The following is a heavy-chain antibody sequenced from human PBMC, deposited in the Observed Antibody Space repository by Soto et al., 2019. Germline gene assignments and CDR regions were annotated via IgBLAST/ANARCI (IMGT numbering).Heavy chain of an antibody. D-gene: IGHD3-22*01. J-gene: IGHJ4*02. V-gene: IGHV3-30*18. CDR3: AKRGDSSGYYPIDY. Sequence: QVQLVESGGGVVQPGRSLRLSCAASGFTFSSYGMRWVRQAPGKGLEWVSVISYGGSNKYYADSVKGRFTISRDNSKNTLYLQMNSLRAEDTAVYYCAKRGDSSGYYPIDYWGQGTLVTVSS. CDR1: GFTFSSYG. CDR2: ISYGGSNK.